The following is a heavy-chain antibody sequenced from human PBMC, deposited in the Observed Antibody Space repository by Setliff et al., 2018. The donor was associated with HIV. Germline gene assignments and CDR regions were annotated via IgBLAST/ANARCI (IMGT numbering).Heavy chain of an antibody. V-gene: IGHV4-39*01. Sequence: SETLSLTCTVSGGSISSSTYYWGWIRQPPGKGLEGIGSIYYSGSTYYNPSLKSRVTISVDTSKNQLSLRLSSVTAADPAVYYCARQSGHRYGTYYYFYYVDVWGKGTTVTVSS. J-gene: IGHJ6*03. CDR3: ARQSGHRYGTYYYFYYVDV. D-gene: IGHD5-18*01. CDR1: GGSISSSTYY. CDR2: IYYSGST.